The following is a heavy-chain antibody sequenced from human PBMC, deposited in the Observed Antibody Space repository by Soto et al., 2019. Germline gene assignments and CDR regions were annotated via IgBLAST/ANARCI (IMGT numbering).Heavy chain of an antibody. CDR3: ARVTMVIRDSDHFGVDV. CDR1: GFPISSTYS. D-gene: IGHD4-17*01. V-gene: IGHV4-38-2*02. CDR2: ISHSGTT. J-gene: IGHJ6*02. Sequence: PSETLSLTCLVSGFPISSTYSWGWIRQPPGKGLEWIGSISHSGTTYYSPPLTSRVSISVDTSKNQVSLKLTSVTAADTAVYFCARVTMVIRDSDHFGVDVWGHGTTVTSP.